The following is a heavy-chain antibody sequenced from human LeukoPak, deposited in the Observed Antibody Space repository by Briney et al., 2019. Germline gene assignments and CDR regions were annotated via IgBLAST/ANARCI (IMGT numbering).Heavy chain of an antibody. Sequence: PGGSLRLSCAASGFTFSNAWMNWVRQAPGKGLEWLGRIKSKTDGGTTDYAAPVKGRFTISRDNAKNSLYLQMNSLRAEDTAVYYCATSSSGWYGDYWGQGTLVTVSS. CDR2: IKSKTDGGTT. CDR3: ATSSSGWYGDY. CDR1: GFTFSNAW. D-gene: IGHD6-19*01. V-gene: IGHV3-15*01. J-gene: IGHJ4*02.